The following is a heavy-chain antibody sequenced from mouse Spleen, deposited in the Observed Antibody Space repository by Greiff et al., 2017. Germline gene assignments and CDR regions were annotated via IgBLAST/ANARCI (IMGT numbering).Heavy chain of an antibody. D-gene: IGHD1-2*01. CDR3: ASDITTAFAY. CDR1: GYTFTSYW. Sequence: QVQLKESGAELAKPGASVKMSCKASGYTFTSYWMHWVKQRPGQGLEWIGYINPSTGYTEYNQKFKDKATLTADKSSSTAYMQLSSLTSEDSAVYYCASDITTAFAYWGQGTLVTVSA. V-gene: IGHV1-7*01. J-gene: IGHJ3*01. CDR2: INPSTGYT.